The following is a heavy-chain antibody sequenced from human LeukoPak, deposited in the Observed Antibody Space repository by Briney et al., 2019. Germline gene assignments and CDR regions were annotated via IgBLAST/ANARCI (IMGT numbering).Heavy chain of an antibody. Sequence: GESLKISRKGSGYSFTNYWIGWVRQMPGKGLEWMGIIYPGDSDTRYSPSFQGQVTISADKSISTAYLQWSSLKASDTAMYYCTRHGETVSGVVIADAFDVWGQGTMVILSS. J-gene: IGHJ3*01. CDR3: TRHGETVSGVVIADAFDV. CDR1: GYSFTNYW. V-gene: IGHV5-51*01. D-gene: IGHD3-3*01. CDR2: IYPGDSDT.